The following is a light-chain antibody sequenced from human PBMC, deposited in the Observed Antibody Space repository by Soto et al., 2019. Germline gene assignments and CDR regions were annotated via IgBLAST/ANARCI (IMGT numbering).Light chain of an antibody. V-gene: IGKV3D-15*01. Sequence: ETLMTQSPATLSASPGERVTLSCRASQNINFNLASYQQKPGQAPRVLIYGASSRASGIPDRFSGSGSGTDFTLTISRLEHDDFAFYYCQQYHNGPPLTFGGGTRVEIK. CDR2: GAS. J-gene: IGKJ4*01. CDR3: QQYHNGPPLT. CDR1: QNINFN.